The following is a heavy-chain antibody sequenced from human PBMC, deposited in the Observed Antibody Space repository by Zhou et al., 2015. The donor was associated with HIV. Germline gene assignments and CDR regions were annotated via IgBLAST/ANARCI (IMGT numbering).Heavy chain of an antibody. D-gene: IGHD4/OR15-4a*01. CDR3: ARSYGAPSPWDF. CDR1: GYTFSRND. J-gene: IGHJ4*02. CDR2: MNPNSGDT. V-gene: IGHV1-2*02. Sequence: QVQLVQSGAEVKKPGASVKVSCKASGYTFSRNDIYWVRQAPGQGLEWMGWMNPNSGDTNHAQKFEGRVTLTRDTSISTAYMELSRLTSDDTAIFFCARSYGAPSPWDFWGQGTLVTVSS.